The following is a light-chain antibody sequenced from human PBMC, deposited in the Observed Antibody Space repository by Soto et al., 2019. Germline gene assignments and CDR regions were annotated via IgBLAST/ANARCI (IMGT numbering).Light chain of an antibody. V-gene: IGKV1-5*01. CDR1: QSISSS. J-gene: IGKJ1*01. Sequence: DIQMTQSPSTLSASVGDRVSIACRASQSISSSLAWYQQKPGKAPKLLIYDASSLESGVPSRFSGSGSGTKFTLSINSLPPQEFATYYCQQYHRYSWTFGQGTKVEIK. CDR2: DAS. CDR3: QQYHRYSWT.